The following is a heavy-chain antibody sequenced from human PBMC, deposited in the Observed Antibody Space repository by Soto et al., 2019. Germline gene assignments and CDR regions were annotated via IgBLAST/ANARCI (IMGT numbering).Heavy chain of an antibody. V-gene: IGHV1-69*13. CDR2: INPIFGTT. Sequence: ASVKVSCKASGYIFTDYYMHWVRQAPGQELEWMGGINPIFGTTNYAQKFQGRVTITADESTSTAYMELSSLRSEDTAVYYCARESRYCSGGSCYFLPGIDYWGQGTLVTVSS. CDR3: ARESRYCSGGSCYFLPGIDY. CDR1: GYIFTDYY. J-gene: IGHJ4*02. D-gene: IGHD2-15*01.